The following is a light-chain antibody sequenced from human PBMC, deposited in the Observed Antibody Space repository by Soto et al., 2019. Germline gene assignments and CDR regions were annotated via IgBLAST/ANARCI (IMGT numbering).Light chain of an antibody. CDR2: GVS. CDR3: SPHTSSRALRV. CDR1: SSDVGAFNY. J-gene: IGLJ1*01. V-gene: IGLV2-14*01. Sequence: QSALTQPASVSGSPGQAITISCSGTSSDVGAFNYVSWYQQHPGKAPKLMLYGVSKRPSGVSNRFSGSKAANTASLTMSGLQAEDESDYYCSPHTSSRALRVFGIGTKGT.